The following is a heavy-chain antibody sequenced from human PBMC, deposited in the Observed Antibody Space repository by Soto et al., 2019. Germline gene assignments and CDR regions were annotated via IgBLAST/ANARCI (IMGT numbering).Heavy chain of an antibody. J-gene: IGHJ4*02. V-gene: IGHV4-34*01. Sequence: PSETLSLTCAVYGGSFSGYYWSWIRQPPGKGLEWIGEINHSGSTNYNPSLKSRVTISVDTSKNQFSLKLSSVTAADTAVYYCARATYYYDSRGVFDYWGQGTLVTVSS. CDR1: GGSFSGYY. D-gene: IGHD3-22*01. CDR3: ARATYYYDSRGVFDY. CDR2: INHSGST.